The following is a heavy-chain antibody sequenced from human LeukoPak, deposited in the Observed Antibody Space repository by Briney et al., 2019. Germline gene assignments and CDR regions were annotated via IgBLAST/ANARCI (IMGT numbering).Heavy chain of an antibody. Sequence: SVKVSCKASGGTFSSYAISWVRQAPGQGLEWMGRIIPIFGIANYAQKFQGRVTMTRDTSTSTAYMELNSLRSEDTAVYYCVRVYGAIDYWGQGTLVTVSS. CDR3: VRVYGAIDY. D-gene: IGHD4-17*01. J-gene: IGHJ4*02. V-gene: IGHV1-69*04. CDR1: GGTFSSYA. CDR2: IIPIFGIA.